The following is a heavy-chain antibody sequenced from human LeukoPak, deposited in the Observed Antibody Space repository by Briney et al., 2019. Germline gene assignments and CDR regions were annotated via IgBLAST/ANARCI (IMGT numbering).Heavy chain of an antibody. D-gene: IGHD2-8*01. Sequence: GSLRLSCAASGFTFSSYSMNWVRQAPGKGLEWVSYISSSSSTIYHADSVKGRFTISRDNAKNSLYLQMNSLRAEDTAEYYCARDPPDGYVDYWGQGTLVTVSS. J-gene: IGHJ4*02. CDR2: ISSSSSTI. V-gene: IGHV3-48*01. CDR1: GFTFSSYS. CDR3: ARDPPDGYVDY.